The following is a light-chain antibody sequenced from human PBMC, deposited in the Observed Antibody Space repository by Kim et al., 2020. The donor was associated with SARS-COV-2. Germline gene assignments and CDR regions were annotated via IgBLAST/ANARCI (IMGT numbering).Light chain of an antibody. CDR1: SGSIASNY. CDR3: QSYDSSNQGV. J-gene: IGLJ2*01. V-gene: IGLV6-57*03. Sequence: KTVTMPCTHSSGSIASNYVQWYQQRPGSAPTTVIYEDNQRPSGVPDRFSGSIDSSSNSASLTISGLKTEDEADYYCQSYDSSNQGVFGGGTQLTVL. CDR2: EDN.